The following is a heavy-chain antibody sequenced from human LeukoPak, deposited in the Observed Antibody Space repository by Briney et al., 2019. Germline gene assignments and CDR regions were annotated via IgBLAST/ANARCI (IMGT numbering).Heavy chain of an antibody. D-gene: IGHD2-2*01. CDR2: ISAYDGST. CDR3: ARTCPMMYCSSSFFDP. Sequence: ASVKVSCKASGYTLTSFGVTWVRQAPGQGLEWVGWISAYDGSTKYARKFQGRVAMTTDTSTSTGYMELRSLRSDDTAVYYCARTCPMMYCSSSFFDPWGQGTLVTVSS. J-gene: IGHJ5*02. CDR1: GYTLTSFG. V-gene: IGHV1-18*01.